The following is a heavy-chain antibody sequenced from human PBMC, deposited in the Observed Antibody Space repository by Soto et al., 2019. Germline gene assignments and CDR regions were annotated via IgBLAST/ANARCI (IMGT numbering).Heavy chain of an antibody. CDR2: ISAYNGNT. V-gene: IGHV1-18*01. D-gene: IGHD4-17*01. CDR3: ARSGYGDYYFDY. J-gene: IGHJ4*02. Sequence: ASLKLSCKSSGYTFTSYVMSWVRQAPGQGLEWMGWISAYNGNTNYAQKLQGRVTMTTDTSTSTAYMELRSLRSDDTAVYYCARSGYGDYYFDYWGQGTLVTVSS. CDR1: GYTFTSYV.